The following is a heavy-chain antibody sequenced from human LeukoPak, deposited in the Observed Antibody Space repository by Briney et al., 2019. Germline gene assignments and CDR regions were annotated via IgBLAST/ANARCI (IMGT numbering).Heavy chain of an antibody. V-gene: IGHV4-39*01. D-gene: IGHD2-21*02. Sequence: SETLSLTCTVSGGSISSSSYYWGWIRQPPGKGLEWIGGIYNSGSTYHNPSLKSRVTISVDRSKNQFSLKVSSVTAADTAVYYCARHGGLRGWFDPWGQGTLVTVSS. CDR3: ARHGGLRGWFDP. CDR2: IYNSGST. J-gene: IGHJ5*02. CDR1: GGSISSSSYY.